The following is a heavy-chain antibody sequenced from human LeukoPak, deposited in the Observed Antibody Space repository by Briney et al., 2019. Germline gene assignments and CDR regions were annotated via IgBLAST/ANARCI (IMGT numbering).Heavy chain of an antibody. J-gene: IGHJ4*02. D-gene: IGHD6-19*01. CDR2: ISWNSGSI. CDR1: GFTFDDYA. V-gene: IGHV3-9*01. CDR3: AKDIDGSGWFQYYFDY. Sequence: PGRSLRLSCAASGFTFDDYAMHWVRQAPGKGLEWISGISWNSGSIGYADSVEGRFTISRDNAKNSLYLQMNSLRAEDTALYYCAKDIDGSGWFQYYFDYWGQGTLVTVSS.